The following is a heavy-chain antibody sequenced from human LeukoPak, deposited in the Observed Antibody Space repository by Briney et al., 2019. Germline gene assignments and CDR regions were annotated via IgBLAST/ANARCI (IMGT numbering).Heavy chain of an antibody. CDR3: AREETKYRYRYYFDY. V-gene: IGHV4-59*11. CDR1: GGSISSHY. Sequence: SETLSLTCTVSGGSISSHYWSWIRQSPGKGLEWIGYIYYTGNTNYNPSLKSRVTISIDTSKNHFSLKLSSVTAADTAVYYCAREETKYRYRYYFDYWGQGTLVTVSS. CDR2: IYYTGNT. D-gene: IGHD3-16*02. J-gene: IGHJ4*02.